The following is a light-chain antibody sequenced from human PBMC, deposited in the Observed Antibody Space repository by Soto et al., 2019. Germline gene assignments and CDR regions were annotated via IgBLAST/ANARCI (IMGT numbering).Light chain of an antibody. Sequence: IRLKKSPSSLSSSVGDRVTLTCLASQGIRNDLGWYQQKPGKAPKRLLYAASSLQSGVPSRFSGSGSGTDLNLTISSLQAEDCGTYYCQRVSSYRALDIGGGTKVDIK. CDR1: QGIRND. V-gene: IGKV1-17*01. CDR2: AAS. J-gene: IGKJ4*01. CDR3: QRVSSYRALD.